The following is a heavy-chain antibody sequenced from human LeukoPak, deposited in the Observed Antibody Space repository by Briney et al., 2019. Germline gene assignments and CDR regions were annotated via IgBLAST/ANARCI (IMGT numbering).Heavy chain of an antibody. D-gene: IGHD5-24*01. Sequence: SETLSLTCTVSGGSISSYYWSWIRQPPGEGLEWIGYIYYSGSTNYNPSLKSRVTISVDTSKNQFSLKLSSVTAADTAVYYCARGRGDGYNSETFDYWGQGTLVTVSS. CDR2: IYYSGST. CDR1: GGSISSYY. J-gene: IGHJ4*02. V-gene: IGHV4-59*01. CDR3: ARGRGDGYNSETFDY.